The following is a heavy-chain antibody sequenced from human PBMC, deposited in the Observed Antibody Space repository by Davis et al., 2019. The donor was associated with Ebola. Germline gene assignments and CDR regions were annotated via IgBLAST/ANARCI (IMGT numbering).Heavy chain of an antibody. CDR1: GFTFSAHT. D-gene: IGHD5/OR15-5a*01. CDR2: ISSSGKT. V-gene: IGHV3-64*04. J-gene: IGHJ2*01. CDR3: ARDSRSTNVDWYFDL. Sequence: GGSLRLSCSASGFTFSAHTMHWVRQAPGKGLEYVSVISSSGKTYYADSVKGRFTISSHNSKNTLYLQMNSLRAEYTAVYYCARDSRSTNVDWYFDLWGRGTLVTVSS.